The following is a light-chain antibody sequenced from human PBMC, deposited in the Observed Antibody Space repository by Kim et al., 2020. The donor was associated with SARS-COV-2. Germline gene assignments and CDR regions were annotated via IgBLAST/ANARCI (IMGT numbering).Light chain of an antibody. CDR2: RAY. CDR3: QQYDRLST. CDR1: QSISNR. V-gene: IGKV1-5*03. J-gene: IGKJ4*01. Sequence: SACVGDRVTITCRASQSISNRLGWYQQKKGKAPKFVNYRAYNLEPGEPSRFSGSGSETEFTLTINSLQPDDFATYYCQQYDRLSTFGGGSKVDIK.